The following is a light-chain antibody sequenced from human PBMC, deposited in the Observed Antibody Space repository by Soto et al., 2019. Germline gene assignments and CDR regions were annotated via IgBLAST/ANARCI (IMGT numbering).Light chain of an antibody. V-gene: IGLV6-57*01. CDR3: QSYYRIHQV. CDR1: SGSIASNY. CDR2: EDY. J-gene: IGLJ2*01. Sequence: NFMLTQPHSVSESPGKTVTISCTRTSGSIASNYVQWYQQRPGSSPTTVIYEDYQRPSGVPDRFSGSIDSSSNSASLTISGLKTEDEADYYCQSYYRIHQVFGGGTQLTVL.